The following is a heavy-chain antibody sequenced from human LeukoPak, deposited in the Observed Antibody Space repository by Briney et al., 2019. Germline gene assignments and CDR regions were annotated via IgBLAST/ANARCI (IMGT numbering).Heavy chain of an antibody. J-gene: IGHJ4*02. Sequence: SGPTLVNPTQTLTLTCTFSGFSLNSRPVGVGWIRQPPGEALEWLALIYWDDDKRYSPSLKSRLTITKDTSKNQVVLTMTDMDPVATAPYYCAHRRAYNGRWNEGCFDYWGQGTLVSVSS. V-gene: IGHV2-5*02. CDR3: AHRRAYNGRWNEGCFDY. CDR1: GFSLNSRPVG. CDR2: IYWDDDK. D-gene: IGHD1-1*01.